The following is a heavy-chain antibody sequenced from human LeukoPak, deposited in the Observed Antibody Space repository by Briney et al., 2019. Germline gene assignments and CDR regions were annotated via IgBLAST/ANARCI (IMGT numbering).Heavy chain of an antibody. CDR3: ARSEWELHDAFDI. Sequence: GGSLRLSCAASGFTFSSYSMSWVRQAPGKGLEWVANIKQDGSEKYYVDSVKGRFTISRDNAKNSLYLQMNSLRAEDTAVYYCARSEWELHDAFDIWGQGTMVTVSS. D-gene: IGHD1-26*01. V-gene: IGHV3-7*01. CDR1: GFTFSSYS. J-gene: IGHJ3*02. CDR2: IKQDGSEK.